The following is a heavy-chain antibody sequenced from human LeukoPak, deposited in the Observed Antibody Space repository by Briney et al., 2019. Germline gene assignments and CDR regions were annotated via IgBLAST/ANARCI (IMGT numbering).Heavy chain of an antibody. J-gene: IGHJ4*02. CDR3: ARIHLVNNDGRNLFFDY. V-gene: IGHV2-70*11. D-gene: IGHD4-23*01. CDR1: GFSLSSSGMC. Sequence: SGPALVKPTQTLTLTCTFSGFSLSSSGMCVSWIRQPPGKTLEWLARIDWDDDKYYSTSLKTRLTISKDTSKNQVVLTMTNMDPVDTATYHCARIHLVNNDGRNLFFDYWGQGTLATVSS. CDR2: IDWDDDK.